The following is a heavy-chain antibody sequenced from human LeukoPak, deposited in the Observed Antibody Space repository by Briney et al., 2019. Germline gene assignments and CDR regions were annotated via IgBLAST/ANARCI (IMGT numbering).Heavy chain of an antibody. CDR2: INPNSGGT. V-gene: IGHV1-2*04. J-gene: IGHJ4*02. D-gene: IGHD3-10*01. CDR3: ARVGGMTYYYGSGSYGYDY. CDR1: GYTFTGYY. Sequence: GASVKVSCKASGYTFTGYYMHWVRQAPGQGLEWMGWINPNSGGTNYAQKFQGWVTMTRDTSISTAYMELSRLRSDDTAVYYCARVGGMTYYYGSGSYGYDYWGQGTLVTVSS.